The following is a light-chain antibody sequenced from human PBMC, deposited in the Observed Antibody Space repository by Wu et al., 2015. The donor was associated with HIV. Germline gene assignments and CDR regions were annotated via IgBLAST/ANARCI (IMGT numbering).Light chain of an antibody. Sequence: IQLTQSPSSLSAPIGDRVNITCRASQDIFTYLAWYQQTPGKAPRVLIYDASTLQSGVSSRFSGSGSGADFTLTISGLQREDFAVYFCQQLNSFPLTFGQGSRLEI. V-gene: IGKV1-13*02. CDR2: DAS. CDR1: QDIFTY. CDR3: QQLNSFPLT. J-gene: IGKJ5*01.